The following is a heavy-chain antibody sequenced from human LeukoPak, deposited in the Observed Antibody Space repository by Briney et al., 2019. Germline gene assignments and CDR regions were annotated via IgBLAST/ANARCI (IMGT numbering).Heavy chain of an antibody. CDR1: GYTFTGYY. V-gene: IGHV1-2*02. CDR3: ARDRGYSSSTYYFDY. D-gene: IGHD6-13*01. Sequence: ASVKVSCKASGYTFTGYYMHWVRQAPGQGLEWMGWINPNSGGINYAQKFQGRVTMTRDTSISTAYMELSRPRSDDTAVYYCARDRGYSSSTYYFDYWGQGTLVTVSS. CDR2: INPNSGGI. J-gene: IGHJ4*02.